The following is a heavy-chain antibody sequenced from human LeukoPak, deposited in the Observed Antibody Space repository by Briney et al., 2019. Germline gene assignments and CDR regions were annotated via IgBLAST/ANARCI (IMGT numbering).Heavy chain of an antibody. V-gene: IGHV1-24*01. CDR2: FDPEDGET. CDR1: GYTLTELS. CDR3: ARGLTTVASSYMDV. J-gene: IGHJ6*03. Sequence: ASVKVSCQVSGYTLTELSMHWVRQAPGKGLEWMGGFDPEDGETIYAQKFQGRVTMTEDTSTDTAYMELSSLRSEDTAVYYCARGLTTVASSYMDVWGKGTTVTVSS. D-gene: IGHD4-23*01.